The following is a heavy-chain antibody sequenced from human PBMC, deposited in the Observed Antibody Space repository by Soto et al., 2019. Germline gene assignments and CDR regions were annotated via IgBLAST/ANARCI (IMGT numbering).Heavy chain of an antibody. Sequence: QVQLQESGPGLVKPSQTLSLTCTVSGGSISSGGYYWSWIRQHPGKGLEWIGYIYYSGSTYYNPSLKSRVTISVDTSKNQFSLKLSSVTAADTAVYYCARANIVVVVAATPFFDYWGQGTLVTVSS. D-gene: IGHD2-15*01. CDR1: GGSISSGGYY. CDR3: ARANIVVVVAATPFFDY. CDR2: IYYSGST. V-gene: IGHV4-31*03. J-gene: IGHJ4*02.